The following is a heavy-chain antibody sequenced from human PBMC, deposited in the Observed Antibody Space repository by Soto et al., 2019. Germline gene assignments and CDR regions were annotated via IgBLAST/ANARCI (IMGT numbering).Heavy chain of an antibody. V-gene: IGHV3-48*01. CDR3: ARESGYSSGWRQDY. CDR1: GLTFTSYS. J-gene: IGHJ4*02. D-gene: IGHD6-19*01. Sequence: GGSLRLSCAASGLTFTSYSMNLVRQAPWKGLGWVSFISSSSSTIYYADSVKGRFTISRDNAKNSLYLQMNSLRAEDTAVYYCARESGYSSGWRQDYWGQGTLVTVSS. CDR2: ISSSSSTI.